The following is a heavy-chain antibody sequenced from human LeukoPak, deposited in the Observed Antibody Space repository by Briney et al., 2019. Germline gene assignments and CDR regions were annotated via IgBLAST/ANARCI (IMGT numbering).Heavy chain of an antibody. CDR1: GFTFSSYA. D-gene: IGHD1-26*01. J-gene: IGHJ4*02. Sequence: GGSLRLSCAASGFTFSSYAMHWVRQAPGKGLEWVALISYDGSNKYHADSVKGRFTISRDNSKNTLYLQMNSLRGEDTAVFYCARGSIVGATFDYFDYWGQGTLVTVSS. CDR2: ISYDGSNK. CDR3: ARGSIVGATFDYFDY. V-gene: IGHV3-30*04.